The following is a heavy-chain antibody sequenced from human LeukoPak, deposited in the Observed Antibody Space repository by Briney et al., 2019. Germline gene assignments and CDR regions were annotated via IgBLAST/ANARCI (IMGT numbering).Heavy chain of an antibody. J-gene: IGHJ3*02. CDR1: GYTFTSYG. CDR3: ARGLRFLEWLSEATDAFDI. Sequence: ASVKVSCKASGYTFTSYGISWVRQAPGQGLEWMGWISAYNGNTNYAQKLQGRVTMTTDTSTSTAYMELRSLRSDDTAVYYCARGLRFLEWLSEATDAFDIWGQGTMVTASS. D-gene: IGHD3-3*01. CDR2: ISAYNGNT. V-gene: IGHV1-18*01.